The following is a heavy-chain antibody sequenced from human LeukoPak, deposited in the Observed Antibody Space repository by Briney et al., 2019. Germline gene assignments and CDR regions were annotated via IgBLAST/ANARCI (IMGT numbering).Heavy chain of an antibody. CDR2: ISAYNGNT. CDR3: ARDYYGDYVGGYYFDY. Sequence: ASVKVSCKASGYTFTSYGISWVRQAPGQGLEWMGWISAYNGNTNYAQKLQGRVTMTTDTSTSTAYMELRSLRSDDTAVYYCARDYYGDYVGGYYFDYWGQGTLVTVSS. CDR1: GYTFTSYG. D-gene: IGHD4-17*01. J-gene: IGHJ4*02. V-gene: IGHV1-18*01.